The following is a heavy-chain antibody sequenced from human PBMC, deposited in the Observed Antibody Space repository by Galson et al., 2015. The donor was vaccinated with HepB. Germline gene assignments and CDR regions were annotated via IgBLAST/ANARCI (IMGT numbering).Heavy chain of an antibody. CDR2: ISYDGSNK. V-gene: IGHV3-30-3*01. Sequence: SLRLSCAASGFTFSSYAMHWVRQAPGKGLEWVAVISYDGSNKYYADSVKGRFTISRDNSKNTLYLQMNSLRAEDTAVYYCAREGFIGRYYYDSSGYCLGYWGQGTLVTVSS. D-gene: IGHD3-22*01. J-gene: IGHJ4*02. CDR1: GFTFSSYA. CDR3: AREGFIGRYYYDSSGYCLGY.